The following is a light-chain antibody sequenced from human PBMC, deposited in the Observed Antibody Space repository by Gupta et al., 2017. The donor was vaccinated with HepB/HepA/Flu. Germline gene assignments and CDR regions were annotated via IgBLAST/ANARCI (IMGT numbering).Light chain of an antibody. Sequence: QTVVTQEPSLSVSPGGTVTLTCAFNTGAVASGSYPNWFQQKPRQAPRALIHSTDNKHSWTPDRFSGSLLRGKAALTLSGVQPEDEAEYYSPLYYRGAVVFGAGTRLTVL. CDR3: PLYYRGAVV. CDR2: STD. J-gene: IGLJ3*02. V-gene: IGLV7-43*01. CDR1: TGAVASGSY.